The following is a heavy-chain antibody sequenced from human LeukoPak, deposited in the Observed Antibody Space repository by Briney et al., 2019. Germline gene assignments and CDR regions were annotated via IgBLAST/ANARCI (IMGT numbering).Heavy chain of an antibody. CDR2: INHSGST. V-gene: IGHV4-39*07. CDR3: ARVKSYLYYYYYGMDV. CDR1: GGSINNTLFY. Sequence: SETLSLTRTVSGGSINNTLFYWGWIRQPPGKGLEWIGEINHSGSTNYNPSLKSRVTISVDTSKNQFSLKLSSVTAADTAVYYCARVKSYLYYYYYGMDVWGQGTTVTVSS. J-gene: IGHJ6*02.